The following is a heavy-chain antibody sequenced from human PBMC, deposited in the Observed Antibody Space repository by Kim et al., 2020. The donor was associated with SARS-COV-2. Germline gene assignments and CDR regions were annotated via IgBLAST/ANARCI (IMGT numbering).Heavy chain of an antibody. D-gene: IGHD3-3*01. V-gene: IGHV4-59*13. CDR2: IYYSGST. CDR1: GGSISSYY. J-gene: IGHJ6*02. CDR3: ARGQRITIFGVVREMDV. Sequence: SETLSLTCTVSGGSISSYYWSWIRQPPGKGLELIGYIYYSGSTNYNPPLKSRVTISVDTSKNQVSLKLSSVTAADTAVYYCARGQRITIFGVVREMDVWGQGTTVTVSS.